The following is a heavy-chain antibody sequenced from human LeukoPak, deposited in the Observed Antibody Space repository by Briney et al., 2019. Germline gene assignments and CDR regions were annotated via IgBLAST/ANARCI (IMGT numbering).Heavy chain of an antibody. CDR1: GYTFTGYY. D-gene: IGHD7-27*01. J-gene: IGHJ4*02. V-gene: IGHV1-2*02. CDR3: ARDHNWGPDY. CDR2: INPNSGGT. Sequence: ASVKVSCKASGYTFTGYYMHWVRQAPGQGLEWMGWINPNSGGTNYALKFQGRVTITRDTSISTVYMDLSSLQSDDTAVYYCARDHNWGPDYWGQGTLVLVSS.